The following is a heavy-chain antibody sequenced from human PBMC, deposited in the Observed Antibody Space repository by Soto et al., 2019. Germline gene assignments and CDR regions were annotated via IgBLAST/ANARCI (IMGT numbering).Heavy chain of an antibody. V-gene: IGHV4-4*02. CDR2: VHISGHS. CDR1: GGSVRAPDW. J-gene: IGHJ5*01. CDR3: AGVRQGCSANNCYFDP. Sequence: SETLSLTCTLSGGSVRAPDWWNWVRQSPDKGLEWIAEVHISGHSNYNPSLRSRVSVSIDSSKNQFYLNLNSVTAADTAIYYCAGVRQGCSANNCYFDPWGQGTQVTVSS. D-gene: IGHD1-1*01.